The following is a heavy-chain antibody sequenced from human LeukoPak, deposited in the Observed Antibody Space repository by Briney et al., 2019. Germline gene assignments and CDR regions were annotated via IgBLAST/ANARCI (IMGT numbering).Heavy chain of an antibody. CDR2: INPDSGGT. V-gene: IGHV1-2*02. CDR1: GYTFTGYY. CDR3: ARVLKPDLYYYYMDV. D-gene: IGHD2-15*01. Sequence: GASVKVSCKASGYTFTGYYIHWVRQAPGQGLEWMGWINPDSGGTNYAQKFQGRITMTRDTSISTAYMELSRLRSDDTAVYYCARVLKPDLYYYYMDVWGKGTTVTISS. J-gene: IGHJ6*03.